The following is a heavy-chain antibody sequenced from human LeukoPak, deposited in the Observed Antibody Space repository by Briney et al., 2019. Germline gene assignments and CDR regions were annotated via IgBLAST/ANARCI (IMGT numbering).Heavy chain of an antibody. CDR1: GITLSSNY. D-gene: IGHD5-24*01. J-gene: IGHJ4*02. CDR3: ARGDGYNFFDS. Sequence: AGGSLRLSCAASGITLSSNYMSWVRQAPGKGLEWVSAFYADGSIYYADSAKGRFTISRDNSKNTLYLQMNSLRAEDTAVYYCARGDGYNFFDSWGQGTLVTVSS. V-gene: IGHV3-66*01. CDR2: FYADGSI.